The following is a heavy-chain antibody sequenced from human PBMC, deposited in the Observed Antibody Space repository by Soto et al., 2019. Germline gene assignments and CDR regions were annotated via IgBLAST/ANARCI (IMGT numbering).Heavy chain of an antibody. J-gene: IGHJ4*02. CDR1: GFTFSSYG. CDR3: ARDLSIVLMVYAPRAGLDY. D-gene: IGHD2-8*01. V-gene: IGHV3-33*01. CDR2: IWYDGSNK. Sequence: PGGSLRLSCAASGFTFSSYGMHWVRQAPGKGLEWVAVIWYDGSNKYYADSVKGRFTISRDNSKNTLYLQMNSLRAEDTAVYYCARDLSIVLMVYAPRAGLDYWGQGTLVTVAS.